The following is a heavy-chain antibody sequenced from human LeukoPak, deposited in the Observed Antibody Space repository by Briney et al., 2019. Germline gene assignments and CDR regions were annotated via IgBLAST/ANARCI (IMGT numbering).Heavy chain of an antibody. CDR2: INPNGGDT. D-gene: IGHD2-2*01. Sequence: ASVKVSCKAAGYNFPAYFIHWVRQAPGQGLEWMGRINPNGGDTNYAQKFQGRVTMAGDTSISTAYMDLSSLISDDTAVYYCARVGFTTSWSNFDYWGQGTLVTVSS. CDR1: GYNFPAYF. J-gene: IGHJ4*02. V-gene: IGHV1-2*06. CDR3: ARVGFTTSWSNFDY.